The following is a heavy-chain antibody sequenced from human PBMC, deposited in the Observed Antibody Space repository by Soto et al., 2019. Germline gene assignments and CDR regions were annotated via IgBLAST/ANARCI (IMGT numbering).Heavy chain of an antibody. D-gene: IGHD5-12*01. CDR3: AAGGGLPRYY. CDR1: GGSISSGGYS. Sequence: QLQLRESGSGLVKPSQTLSLTCAVSGGSISSGGYSWSWIRQPPGKGLEWIGYIYHSRSTYYNPSLKSRVTISVDRSKNQFSLKLSSVTAADTAVYYCAAGGGLPRYYWGQGTLVTVSS. CDR2: IYHSRST. J-gene: IGHJ4*02. V-gene: IGHV4-30-2*01.